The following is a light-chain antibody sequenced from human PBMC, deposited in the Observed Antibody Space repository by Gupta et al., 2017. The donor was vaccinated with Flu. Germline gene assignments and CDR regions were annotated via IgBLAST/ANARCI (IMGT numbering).Light chain of an antibody. CDR2: DAS. CDR3: QQRSDGPLT. Sequence: IVLTQFPANVSLSPGERATLSCRASQNIQNYLAWYQQRRGQAPRLLIHDASARATGVPGRFSASGSGTDFSLIISSLEPEDFAVYYCQQRSDGPLTFGGGT. V-gene: IGKV3-11*01. J-gene: IGKJ4*01. CDR1: QNIQNY.